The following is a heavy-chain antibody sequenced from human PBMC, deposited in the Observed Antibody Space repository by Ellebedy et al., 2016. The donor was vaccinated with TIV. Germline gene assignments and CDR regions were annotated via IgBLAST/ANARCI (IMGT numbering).Heavy chain of an antibody. CDR2: VFSSGYT. CDR1: GGSIGRYF. Sequence: MPSETLSLTCSVSGGSIGRYFWTWIRQSPEKGLEWIGYVFSSGYTNYNPSLESRVTISIDTSKGQCSLRLTPVTAADTAVYYCARGYDNTGFYDCPYDHWGQGTLVTVSS. D-gene: IGHD2-21*02. V-gene: IGHV4-59*01. CDR3: ARGYDNTGFYDCPYDH. J-gene: IGHJ4*02.